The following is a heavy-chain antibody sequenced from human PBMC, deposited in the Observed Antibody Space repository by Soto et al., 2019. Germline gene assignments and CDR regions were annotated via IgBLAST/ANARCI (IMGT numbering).Heavy chain of an antibody. V-gene: IGHV4-31*03. CDR2: IYYSGST. D-gene: IGHD6-19*01. J-gene: IGHJ5*02. CDR3: AREPAIPSSGRVWFDP. CDR1: GGSISSGGYY. Sequence: QVQLQESGPGLVKPSQTLSLTCTVSGGSISSGGYYWSWIRQHPGKGLEWIGYIYYSGSTYYNPSLKSRVTISVDTSKNQFSLKLSSVTAADTAVYYCAREPAIPSSGRVWFDPWGQGTLVTVSS.